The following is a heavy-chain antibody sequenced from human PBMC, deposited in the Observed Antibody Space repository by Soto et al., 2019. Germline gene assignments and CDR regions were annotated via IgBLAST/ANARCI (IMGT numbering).Heavy chain of an antibody. Sequence: LRLSCAASGFTFSTYWMHWVRQAPGKGLVWVSRIKSDGSSTSYADSVKGRFTISRDNAKNTLYLQMNSLRVEDTAVYYCARSDWFDPWGQGTLVTVSS. CDR3: ARSDWFDP. J-gene: IGHJ5*02. V-gene: IGHV3-74*01. CDR2: IKSDGSST. CDR1: GFTFSTYW.